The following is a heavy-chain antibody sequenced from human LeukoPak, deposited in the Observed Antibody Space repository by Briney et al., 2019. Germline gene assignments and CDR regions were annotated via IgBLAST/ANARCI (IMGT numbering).Heavy chain of an antibody. Sequence: SETLSLTCGVYDGSFSGYYWTWIRQPPGKGLGWIGEINHTGSTNYNPSLKRRVSISVDTSKNQFSLKLSSVTAADTAVYYCARGQAPYYYGSGSYYRYNWFDPWGQGTLVTVSS. CDR2: INHTGST. V-gene: IGHV4-34*01. J-gene: IGHJ5*02. CDR1: DGSFSGYY. CDR3: ARGQAPYYYGSGSYYRYNWFDP. D-gene: IGHD3-10*01.